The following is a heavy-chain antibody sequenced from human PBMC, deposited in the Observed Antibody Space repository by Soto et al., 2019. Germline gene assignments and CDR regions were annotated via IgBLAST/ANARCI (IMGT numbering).Heavy chain of an antibody. D-gene: IGHD6-19*01. CDR2: ISAYNGNT. J-gene: IGHJ6*02. Sequence: QVQLVQSGAEVKKPGASVKVSCKASGYTFTSYGISWVRQAPGQGLEWMGWISAYNGNTNYAQKLQGRVTMTTDTFTSTAYMELRSLRSDDTAVYYCAIWRYSSGWYGDYYYYYGMDVWGQGTTVTVSS. V-gene: IGHV1-18*01. CDR3: AIWRYSSGWYGDYYYYYGMDV. CDR1: GYTFTSYG.